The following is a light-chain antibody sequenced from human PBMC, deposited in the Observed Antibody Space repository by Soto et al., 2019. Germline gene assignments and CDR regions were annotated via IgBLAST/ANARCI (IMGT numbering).Light chain of an antibody. CDR2: DAS. CDR1: QDISIY. J-gene: IGKJ3*01. V-gene: IGKV1-33*01. Sequence: DIQMTQSPSSLSASVGDRVTITCQASQDISIYLNWYQHKSGKAPRLLIYDASNLETGVPSRFSGSGSRTDFTFTISSLQPEDIATYYCQQYDNLFTFGPGTKVDIK. CDR3: QQYDNLFT.